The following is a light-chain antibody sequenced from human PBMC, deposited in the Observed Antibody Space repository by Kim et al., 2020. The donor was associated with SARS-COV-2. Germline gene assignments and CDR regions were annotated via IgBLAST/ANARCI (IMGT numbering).Light chain of an antibody. CDR2: GVS. Sequence: GQSITISCTGTSSDVGAYNFVSWYQQHSGKGPKLMIFGVSKWPSGVSNRFSGSKSGNTASLTISGLQAEDEADYYCSSYTNSNTWVFGGGTQLTV. J-gene: IGLJ3*02. CDR3: SSYTNSNTWV. V-gene: IGLV2-14*03. CDR1: SSDVGAYNF.